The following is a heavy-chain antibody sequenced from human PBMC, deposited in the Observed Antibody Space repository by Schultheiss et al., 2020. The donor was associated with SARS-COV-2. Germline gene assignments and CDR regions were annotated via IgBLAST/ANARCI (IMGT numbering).Heavy chain of an antibody. Sequence: GGSLRLSCAASGFTFSSYGMHWVRQAPGKGLEWVAVIWYDGSNKYYADSVKGRFTISRDNSKNTLYLQMNSLRAEDTAVYYCARDLEGYSGYEFPSYWGQGTLVTSPQ. CDR2: IWYDGSNK. V-gene: IGHV3-33*01. CDR1: GFTFSSYG. J-gene: IGHJ4*02. CDR3: ARDLEGYSGYEFPSY. D-gene: IGHD5-12*01.